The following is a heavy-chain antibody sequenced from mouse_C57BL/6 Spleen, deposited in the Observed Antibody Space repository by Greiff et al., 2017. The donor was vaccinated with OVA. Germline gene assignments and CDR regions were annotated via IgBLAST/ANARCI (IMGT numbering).Heavy chain of an antibody. CDR1: GYTFTSYW. J-gene: IGHJ3*01. CDR3: ARLPDVAY. V-gene: IGHV1-59*01. CDR2: IDPSDSYT. Sequence: QVQLQQPGAELVRPGPSVKLSCKASGYTFTSYWMHWVKQRPGQGLEWIGVIDPSDSYTNYNQKFKGKATLTVDTSSSTAYMQLSSLTSEDSAVYYCARLPDVAYWGQGTLVTVSA.